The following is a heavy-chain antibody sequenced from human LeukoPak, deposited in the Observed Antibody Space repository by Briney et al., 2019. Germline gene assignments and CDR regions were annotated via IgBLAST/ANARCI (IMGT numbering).Heavy chain of an antibody. Sequence: GGSLRLSCAASGFTFSSYSMNWVRQAPGKGLEWVSSISSSSYIYYADSVKGRFTISRDNAKNSLYLQMNSLRAEDTAVYYCARDQVVDTFDYWGQGTLVTVSS. CDR2: ISSSSYI. D-gene: IGHD5-18*01. V-gene: IGHV3-21*01. CDR3: ARDQVVDTFDY. CDR1: GFTFSSYS. J-gene: IGHJ4*02.